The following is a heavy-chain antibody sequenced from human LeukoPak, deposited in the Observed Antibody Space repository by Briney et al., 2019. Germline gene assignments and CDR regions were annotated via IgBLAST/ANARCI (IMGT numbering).Heavy chain of an antibody. Sequence: SQTMSLTCPVAGGSTSSVSSYWDWIRQPAWKGLEWIGRIYTSGSTNYNPSLNGRVAISVHTSKNQFSLKLSSVTAADTAVYYCARSADWGGVSSACFDYWGQGTLVTVSS. V-gene: IGHV4-61*02. CDR1: GGSTSSVSSY. D-gene: IGHD2-8*02. CDR3: ARSADWGGVSSACFDY. J-gene: IGHJ4*02. CDR2: IYTSGST.